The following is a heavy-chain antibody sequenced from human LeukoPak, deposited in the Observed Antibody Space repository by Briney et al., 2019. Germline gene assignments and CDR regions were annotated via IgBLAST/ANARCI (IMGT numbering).Heavy chain of an antibody. Sequence: GESLKISCKGSGYSFTSYWIGWVRQMPGKGLEWMGIIYPGDSDTRYSPSFQGQVTISADKSISTAYLQWSSLKASDTAMYYCARHLRVWPSSSWPYYFDYWGQGTLVTVSS. CDR3: ARHLRVWPSSSWPYYFDY. D-gene: IGHD6-13*01. J-gene: IGHJ4*02. CDR1: GYSFTSYW. CDR2: IYPGDSDT. V-gene: IGHV5-51*01.